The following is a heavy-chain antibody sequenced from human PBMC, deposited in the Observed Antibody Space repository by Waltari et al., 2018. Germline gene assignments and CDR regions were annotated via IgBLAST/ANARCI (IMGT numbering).Heavy chain of an antibody. V-gene: IGHV1-58*01. D-gene: IGHD2-21*02. Sequence: QMQLVQSGPEVKKPGTSVKVSCKDSGFTFTSSAVQWVRQARGQRLEWIGWTVVGSVNTNYAQKFQERVTITRDMSTSTAYMELSSLRSEDTAVYYCAAVDLVVTAMPYNDYWGQGTLVTVSS. CDR2: TVVGSVNT. CDR1: GFTFTSSA. CDR3: AAVDLVVTAMPYNDY. J-gene: IGHJ4*02.